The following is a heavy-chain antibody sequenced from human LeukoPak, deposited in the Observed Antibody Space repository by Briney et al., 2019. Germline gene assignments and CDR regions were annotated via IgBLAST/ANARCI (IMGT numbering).Heavy chain of an antibody. Sequence: SETLSLTCTVSGGSISSYYWSWIRQPAAKGLEWIGRISGSGSTNYNPSLKSRVTISVDTSKNQFSLKLSSVTAADTAVYYCARTRAAGDDYWGQGTLVTVSS. V-gene: IGHV4-4*07. D-gene: IGHD6-13*01. CDR1: GGSISSYY. CDR3: ARTRAAGDDY. CDR2: ISGSGST. J-gene: IGHJ4*02.